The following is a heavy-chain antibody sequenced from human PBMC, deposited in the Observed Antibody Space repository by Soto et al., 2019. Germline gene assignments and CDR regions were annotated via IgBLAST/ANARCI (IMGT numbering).Heavy chain of an antibody. CDR3: ARWWPYYYDSSGYYYGGRDGMDV. D-gene: IGHD3-22*01. J-gene: IGHJ6*02. V-gene: IGHV1-8*01. Sequence: ASVKVSCKASGYTFTSYDINWVRQATGQGLEWMGWMNPNSGNTGYAQKFQGRVTMTRNTSISTAYMELSSLRSEDTAVYYCARWWPYYYDSSGYYYGGRDGMDVWGQGTTVTVSS. CDR2: MNPNSGNT. CDR1: GYTFTSYD.